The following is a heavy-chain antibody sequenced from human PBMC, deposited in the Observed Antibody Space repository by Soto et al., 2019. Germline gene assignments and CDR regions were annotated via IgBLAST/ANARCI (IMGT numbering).Heavy chain of an antibody. CDR3: ARAGDFWSASFDY. V-gene: IGHV3-11*06. J-gene: IGHJ4*02. CDR1: GFTFSDYY. CDR2: ISTSSSYT. D-gene: IGHD3-3*01. Sequence: QVQLVESGGGLVKPGGSLRLSCAASGFTFSDYYMSWIRQAPGKGLQWISYISTSSSYTNYAASVQGRFTISRDNAKSSLYLQMHSLRAEDTAVYFRARAGDFWSASFDYWGQGALVTVTS.